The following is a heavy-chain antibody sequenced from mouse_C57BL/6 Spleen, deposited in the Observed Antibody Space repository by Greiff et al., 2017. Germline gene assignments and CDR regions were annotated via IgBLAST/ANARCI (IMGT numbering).Heavy chain of an antibody. J-gene: IGHJ4*01. Sequence: EVQLQQSGPELVKPGASVKISCKASGYTFTDYYMNWVKQSHGKSLEWIGDINPNNGGTSYNQKFKGKATLTVDKSSSTAYMELRSLTSEDSAVYYCARQIYYYGSSQSYYAMDYWGQGTSVTVSS. CDR3: ARQIYYYGSSQSYYAMDY. CDR1: GYTFTDYY. CDR2: INPNNGGT. D-gene: IGHD1-1*01. V-gene: IGHV1-26*01.